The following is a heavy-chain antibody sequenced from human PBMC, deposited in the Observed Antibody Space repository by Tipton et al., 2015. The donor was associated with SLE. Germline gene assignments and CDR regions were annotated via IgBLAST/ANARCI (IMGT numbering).Heavy chain of an antibody. Sequence: SLRLSCAASGFTFSSYGMHWVRQAPGKGLEWVAALSYEGSDTYYADSVKGRFTISRDNSKNMLFLQMNSLRAEDTAVYYCVSSGWTDYWGQGTLVTVSS. J-gene: IGHJ4*02. V-gene: IGHV3-30*03. CDR3: VSSGWTDY. D-gene: IGHD6-19*01. CDR1: GFTFSSYG. CDR2: LSYEGSDT.